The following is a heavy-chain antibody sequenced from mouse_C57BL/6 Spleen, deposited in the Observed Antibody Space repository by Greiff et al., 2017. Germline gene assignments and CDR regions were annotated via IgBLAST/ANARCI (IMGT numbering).Heavy chain of an antibody. V-gene: IGHV1-52*01. CDR3: ARAYGSSWEKNYFDY. CDR2: IDPSDSET. Sequence: QVQLQQSGAELVRPGSSVKLSCKASGYTFTSYWMHWVKQRPIQGLEWIGNIDPSDSETHYNQKFKDKATLTVDKSSSTAYMQLSSLTSEDSAVYYCARAYGSSWEKNYFDYWGQGTTLTVSS. J-gene: IGHJ2*01. D-gene: IGHD1-1*01. CDR1: GYTFTSYW.